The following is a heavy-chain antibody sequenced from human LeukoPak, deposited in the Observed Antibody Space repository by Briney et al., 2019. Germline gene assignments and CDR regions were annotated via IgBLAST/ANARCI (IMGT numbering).Heavy chain of an antibody. CDR1: EFTFSNAR. J-gene: IGHJ5*01. Sequence: KSGGSLRLSCAASEFTFSNARLSWVRQAPGEGLEWVGRIKSKTDGGATDYSTPAKGRFTISRDDSKNNLYLQMNNLKTEDTAIYYCTRDWVDSWGQGTLVTVSS. V-gene: IGHV3-15*01. CDR3: TRDWVDS. CDR2: IKSKTDGGAT.